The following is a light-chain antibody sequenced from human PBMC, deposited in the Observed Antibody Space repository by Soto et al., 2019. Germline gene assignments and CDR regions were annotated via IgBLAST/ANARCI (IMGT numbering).Light chain of an antibody. V-gene: IGKV1-39*01. CDR3: QQSFSPLWT. J-gene: IGKJ1*01. CDR2: AAS. Sequence: DIQMTQSPSSLSASVGDRVTITCRASQSISNYLNWYQQKPGKAPKLLIYAASSMQSGVPSRFSGSGSETDFTLTISSLQPDDSATYYGQQSFSPLWTFGQRTKVEV. CDR1: QSISNY.